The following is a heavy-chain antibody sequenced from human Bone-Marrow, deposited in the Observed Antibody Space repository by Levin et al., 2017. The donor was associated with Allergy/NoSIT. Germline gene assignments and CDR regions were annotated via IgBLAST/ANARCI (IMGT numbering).Heavy chain of an antibody. CDR1: GFTFSSYA. J-gene: IGHJ5*02. CDR3: AREGYFDWFQRGQNWFDP. V-gene: IGHV3-30-3*01. D-gene: IGHD3-9*01. CDR2: ISYDGSNK. Sequence: GGSLRLSCAASGFTFSSYAMHWVRQAPGKGLEWVAVISYDGSNKYYADSVKGRFTISRDNSKNTLYLQMNSLRAEDTAVYYCAREGYFDWFQRGQNWFDPWGQGTLVTVSS.